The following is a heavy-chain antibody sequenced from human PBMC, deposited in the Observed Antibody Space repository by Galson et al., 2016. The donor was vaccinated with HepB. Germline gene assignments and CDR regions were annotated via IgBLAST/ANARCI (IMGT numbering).Heavy chain of an antibody. CDR1: GYTFTDYY. CDR2: ISNSGGT. CDR3: ARAGIDGVYCSGRSCSHFDY. V-gene: IGHV1-2*04. D-gene: IGHD2-15*01. J-gene: IGHJ4*02. Sequence: SVKVSCKASGYTFTDYYIHWVRQAPGQGLEWMGWISNSGGTKYARKFQGWVTMTRDTSISTAYMELSRLRSDDTAVYYCARAGIDGVYCSGRSCSHFDYWGPGTLVSVSS.